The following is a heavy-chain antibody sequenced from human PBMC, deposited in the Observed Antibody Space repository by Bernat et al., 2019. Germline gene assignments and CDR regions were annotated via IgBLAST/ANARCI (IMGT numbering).Heavy chain of an antibody. J-gene: IGHJ4*02. CDR3: ATRPRQPES. V-gene: IGHV3-7*01. D-gene: IGHD6-13*01. CDR1: GFTFSTYW. Sequence: EVQLVESGGGLVQPGGSLRLSCTASGFTFSTYWMTWVRQAPGMGLEWVASIKQDGSEKYYLDSVKGRFTISRDNTKNSLYLEMNSLRGEDTAVYYCATRPRQPESWGQGTLVTVSS. CDR2: IKQDGSEK.